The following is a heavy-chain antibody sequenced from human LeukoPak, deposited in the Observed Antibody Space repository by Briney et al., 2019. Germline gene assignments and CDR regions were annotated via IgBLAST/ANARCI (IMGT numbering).Heavy chain of an antibody. CDR2: ITSGLTT. J-gene: IGHJ4*02. V-gene: IGHV3-23*01. Sequence: GGSLRLSCAASGFTFSTYAMTWVRQAPGKGLEWVSTITSGLTTYYADSVRGRFTISRDNSKNTVYLQMNSLRAEDTAVYYCTKRIFRGVITHFDHWGQGTLVTVSS. CDR1: GFTFSTYA. CDR3: TKRIFRGVITHFDH. D-gene: IGHD3-10*01.